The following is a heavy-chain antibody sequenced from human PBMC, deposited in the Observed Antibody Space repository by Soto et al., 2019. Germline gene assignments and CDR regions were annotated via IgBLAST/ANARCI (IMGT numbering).Heavy chain of an antibody. Sequence: PSETLSLTCAVYGGSFSGYYWSWIRQPPGKGLEWIGFTDHSGSTNYNPSLRSRVTISVDTSKNQFSLKLTSVTAADTAVYYCARQEVPQWFTKGYYGMDVWDQGTTVTVSS. V-gene: IGHV4-34*01. J-gene: IGHJ6*02. CDR2: TDHSGST. D-gene: IGHD2-8*01. CDR1: GGSFSGYY. CDR3: ARQEVPQWFTKGYYGMDV.